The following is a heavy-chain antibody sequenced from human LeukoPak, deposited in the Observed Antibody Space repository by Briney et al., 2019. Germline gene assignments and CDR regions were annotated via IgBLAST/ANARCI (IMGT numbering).Heavy chain of an antibody. CDR3: ARGPRYGDYGRYFDL. Sequence: KPSETLSLTCAVYGGSFSGYYWSWIRQPPGKGLEWIGEINHSGSINYNPSLKSRVTISVDTSKNQFSLKLSSVTAADTAVYYCARGPRYGDYGRYFDLWGRGTLVTVSS. CDR2: INHSGSI. J-gene: IGHJ2*01. V-gene: IGHV4-34*01. D-gene: IGHD4-17*01. CDR1: GGSFSGYY.